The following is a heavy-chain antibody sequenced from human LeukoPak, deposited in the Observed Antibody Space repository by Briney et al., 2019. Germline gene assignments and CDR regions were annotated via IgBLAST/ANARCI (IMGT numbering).Heavy chain of an antibody. D-gene: IGHD5-18*01. V-gene: IGHV3-30*18. CDR1: GFTFSSYG. CDR2: ISNDGSNK. CDR3: AKVGRRYSYGQDYFDY. Sequence: GGSLRLSCAASGFTFSSYGMHWVRQAPGKGLEWVAVISNDGSNKDYADSVKGRFTISRDNSKNTLYLQMNSLRAEDTALYYCAKVGRRYSYGQDYFDYWGQGTLVTVSS. J-gene: IGHJ4*02.